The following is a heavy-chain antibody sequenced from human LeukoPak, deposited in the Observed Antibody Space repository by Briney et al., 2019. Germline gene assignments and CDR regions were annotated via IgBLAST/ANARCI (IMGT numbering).Heavy chain of an antibody. CDR2: IYYSGST. Sequence: SETLSLTCTVSGGSISSYYWGWIRQPPGKGLEWIGYIYYSGSTNYNPSLKSRVTISVDTSKNQFSLKLSSVTAADTAVYYCARASGGSGWYPLNWFDPWGQGTLVTVSS. D-gene: IGHD6-19*01. CDR3: ARASGGSGWYPLNWFDP. V-gene: IGHV4-59*01. CDR1: GGSISSYY. J-gene: IGHJ5*02.